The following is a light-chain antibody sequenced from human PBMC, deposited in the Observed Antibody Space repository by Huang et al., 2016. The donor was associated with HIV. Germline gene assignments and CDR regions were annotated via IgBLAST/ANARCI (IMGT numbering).Light chain of an antibody. Sequence: DIQMTQSPLSLSASVGDRVTITCRASQGIRNSLAWYQQKRGKAPKLLVYAASRLESGVPSWFSGSGSGTNFTLTISSLQPEDFATYYCQQYHSSWTFGQGTKVEIK. CDR3: QQYHSSWT. J-gene: IGKJ1*01. V-gene: IGKV1-NL1*01. CDR2: AAS. CDR1: QGIRNS.